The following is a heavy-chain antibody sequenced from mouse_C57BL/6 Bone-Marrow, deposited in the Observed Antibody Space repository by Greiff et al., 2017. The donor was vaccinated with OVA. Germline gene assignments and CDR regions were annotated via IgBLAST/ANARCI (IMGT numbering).Heavy chain of an antibody. Sequence: QVQLQQPGAELVKPGASVKLSCKASGYTFTSYWMHWVKQRPGQGLEWIGMIHPNSGSTNYNEKFKSKATLTVDKSSSTAYMQLSSLTSEDSAVYYCARRSDYYYGSNWYFDVWGTGTTVTVSS. CDR1: GYTFTSYW. J-gene: IGHJ1*03. D-gene: IGHD1-1*01. CDR3: ARRSDYYYGSNWYFDV. CDR2: IHPNSGST. V-gene: IGHV1-64*01.